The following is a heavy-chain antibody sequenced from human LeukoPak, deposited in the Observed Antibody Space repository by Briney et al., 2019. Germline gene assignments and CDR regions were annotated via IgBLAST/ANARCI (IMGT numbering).Heavy chain of an antibody. CDR2: MNPNSGNT. CDR1: GYTFTSYD. Sequence: GASVTVSCKASGYTFTSYDINWVRQATGQGLEWMGWMNPNSGNTGYAQKFQGRVTMTRNTSISTAYMELSSLRSEDTAVYYCARPRRLNYYYYGMDVWGQGTTVTVSS. V-gene: IGHV1-8*01. CDR3: ARPRRLNYYYYGMDV. J-gene: IGHJ6*02.